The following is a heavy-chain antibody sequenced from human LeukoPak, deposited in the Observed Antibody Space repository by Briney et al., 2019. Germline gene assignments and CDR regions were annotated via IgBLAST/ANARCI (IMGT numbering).Heavy chain of an antibody. CDR1: GFTVSSNY. J-gene: IGHJ5*02. CDR2: IYSGGST. Sequence: GGSLRLSCAASGFTVSSNYMSWVRQAPGKGLEWVSVIYSGGSTYYADSVKGRFTISRDNSKNTLYLQMNSLRAEDTAVYYCAREIWLGDDRLANWFDPWGQGTLVTVSS. CDR3: AREIWLGDDRLANWFDP. D-gene: IGHD3-10*01. V-gene: IGHV3-66*01.